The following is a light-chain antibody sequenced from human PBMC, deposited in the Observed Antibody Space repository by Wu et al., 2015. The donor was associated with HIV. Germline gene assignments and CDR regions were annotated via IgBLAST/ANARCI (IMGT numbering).Light chain of an antibody. Sequence: DIQMTQSPSSLSASVGDRVTITCRASQGISNYLAWYQQKPGRVPKLLIYAASTLQSGVPSRFSGSGSGTDFTLTISSLQPEDVATYYCQKYNSAPSLTFGGGTKVEIK. CDR2: AAS. J-gene: IGKJ4*01. V-gene: IGKV1-27*01. CDR3: QKYNSAPSLT. CDR1: QGISNY.